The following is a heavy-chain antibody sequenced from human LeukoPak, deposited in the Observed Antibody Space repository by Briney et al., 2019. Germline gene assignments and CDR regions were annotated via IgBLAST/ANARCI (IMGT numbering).Heavy chain of an antibody. CDR3: ARDDVGARDLDY. Sequence: ASVKVSCKASGYTFTSYGISWVRQAPGQGLEWMGIINPSGGSTSYAQKFQGRVTMTRDTSTSTVYMELSSLRSEDTAVYYCARDDVGARDLDYWGQGTLVTVSS. V-gene: IGHV1-46*01. CDR2: INPSGGST. J-gene: IGHJ4*02. CDR1: GYTFTSYG. D-gene: IGHD1-26*01.